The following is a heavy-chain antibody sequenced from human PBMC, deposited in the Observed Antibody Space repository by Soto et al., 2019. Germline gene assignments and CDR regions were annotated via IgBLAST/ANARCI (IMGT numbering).Heavy chain of an antibody. CDR2: ISSSGSTI. D-gene: IGHD6-13*01. J-gene: IGHJ6*02. V-gene: IGHV3-48*03. CDR1: GFTFSSYE. CDR3: ASQQPSGYSSPPDYYGMEV. Sequence: GGSLRLSCAASGFTFSSYEMNLVRQAPGKRLEWGLDISSSGSTIYYADCVKGRFTISRENAKNSLYLQMNRLRAEDTAVYYCASQQPSGYSSPPDYYGMEVRGQGTPVTV.